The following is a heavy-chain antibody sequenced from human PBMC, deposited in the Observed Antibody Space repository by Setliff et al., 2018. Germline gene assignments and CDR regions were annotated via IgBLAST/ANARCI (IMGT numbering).Heavy chain of an antibody. CDR1: GGTFRSYG. J-gene: IGHJ6*03. V-gene: IGHV1-69*13. CDR2: TIPMFGTT. CDR3: VREGVDSRSSTDYRYYMDV. Sequence: SVKVSCKASGGTFRSYGISWVRQAPGQGLEWMGGTIPMFGTTNYARKFQGRVTIISDESTSTAYMQLSSLRSEDTAVYYCVREGVDSRSSTDYRYYMDVWGKGTTVTV. D-gene: IGHD3-22*01.